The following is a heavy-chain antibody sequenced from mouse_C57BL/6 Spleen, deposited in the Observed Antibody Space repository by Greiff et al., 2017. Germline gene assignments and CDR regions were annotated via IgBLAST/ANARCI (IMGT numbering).Heavy chain of an antibody. J-gene: IGHJ3*01. CDR2: INPNNGGT. CDR1: GYTFTDYY. D-gene: IGHD1-2*01. CDR3: APHYSGQDWFAY. V-gene: IGHV1-26*01. Sequence: EVQLQQSGPELVKPGASVKISCKASGYTFTDYYMNWVKQSHGRSLEWIGDINPNNGGTSYNQKFKGKATLTVDKASSTAYMELRSLPSEDSAVYSGAPHYSGQDWFAYWGQGTLVTVSA.